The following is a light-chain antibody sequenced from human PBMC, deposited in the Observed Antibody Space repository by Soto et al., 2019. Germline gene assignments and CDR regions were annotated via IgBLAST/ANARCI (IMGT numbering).Light chain of an antibody. V-gene: IGKV1-39*01. J-gene: IGKJ5*01. Sequence: DIQMTQSPSSLSASVGDRFTITCRASQSISSYLNWYQQKPGKAPKLLIYAASSLQSGVPSRFSASGSGTDFTLTISSLQPEDFATYYCQQFRSFPITFGQGTRLEIK. CDR1: QSISSY. CDR3: QQFRSFPIT. CDR2: AAS.